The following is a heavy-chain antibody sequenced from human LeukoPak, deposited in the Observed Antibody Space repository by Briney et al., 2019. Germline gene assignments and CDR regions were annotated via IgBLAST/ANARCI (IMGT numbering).Heavy chain of an antibody. J-gene: IGHJ3*02. Sequence: SETLSLTCTISGGSIGRYYWSWIRQAPGKGPEWIGRIYTTGTADYNPSLKGRVFLSVDTSKNQFSLKVTSVTAADTAVYYCARDHSSSSWMDSFEMWGAGAKVTVSS. CDR1: GGSIGRYY. D-gene: IGHD6-6*01. V-gene: IGHV4-4*07. CDR3: ARDHSSSSWMDSFEM. CDR2: IYTTGTA.